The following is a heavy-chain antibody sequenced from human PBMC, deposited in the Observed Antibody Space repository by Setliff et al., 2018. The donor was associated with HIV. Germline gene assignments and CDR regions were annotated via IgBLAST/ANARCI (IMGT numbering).Heavy chain of an antibody. CDR1: GYTFTSYG. CDR3: ARDGYYYDSSGHLAYYFDY. J-gene: IGHJ4*02. D-gene: IGHD3-22*01. CDR2: INTYTGNP. V-gene: IGHV7-4-1*02. Sequence: GASVKVSCKASGYTFTSYGMSWVRQAPGQGLEWMGWINTYTGNPTYAQDLTGRFVFSLDTSVSTAYLQISSLKAEDIAVYYCARDGYYYDSSGHLAYYFDYWGQGTLGTVSS.